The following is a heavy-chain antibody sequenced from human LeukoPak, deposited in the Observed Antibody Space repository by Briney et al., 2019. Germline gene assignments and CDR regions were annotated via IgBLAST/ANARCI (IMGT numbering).Heavy chain of an antibody. J-gene: IGHJ5*02. Sequence: GRSLRLSCAASGFTFSSYGVHWVRQAPGKGLEWVAVISYDGSNKYYVDSVKGRFTISRDNSKNTLYLQMNSLTAEDTAVYYCARDPSGIRRWFDPWGQGTLVTVSS. CDR3: ARDPSGIRRWFDP. D-gene: IGHD3-10*01. V-gene: IGHV3-30*03. CDR2: ISYDGSNK. CDR1: GFTFSSYG.